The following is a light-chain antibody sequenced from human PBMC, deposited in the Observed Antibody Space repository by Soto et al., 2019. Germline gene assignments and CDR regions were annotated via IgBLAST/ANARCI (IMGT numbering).Light chain of an antibody. CDR3: QQYNRYFPYT. CDR2: DAS. V-gene: IGKV1-5*01. CDR1: ERISSW. Sequence: DIQMTQSPSTLSASVGDSVTITCRASERISSWLAWYQQKPGKAPKLLIYDASTLESGVPSRFSGSGFGTEFTLSISRLQPDDFATYYCQQYNRYFPYTFGPGTKLEIK. J-gene: IGKJ2*01.